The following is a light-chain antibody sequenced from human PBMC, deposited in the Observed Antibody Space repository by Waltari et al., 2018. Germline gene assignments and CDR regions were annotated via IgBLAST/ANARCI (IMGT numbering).Light chain of an antibody. Sequence: SSELTQDPAVSVALGQTVRITCQGDGLKSFSASWYQQNPGQAPILVIYGKNNRPSGIPDRFSGSTSGNTASLTITGAQAEDEADYYCNSRDSSSSHQLFGGGTKLTVL. V-gene: IGLV3-19*01. CDR3: NSRDSSSSHQL. CDR1: GLKSFS. CDR2: GKN. J-gene: IGLJ2*01.